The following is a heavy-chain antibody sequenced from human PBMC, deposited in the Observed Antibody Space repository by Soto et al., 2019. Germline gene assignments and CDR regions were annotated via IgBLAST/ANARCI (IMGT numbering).Heavy chain of an antibody. CDR2: TYSGGST. D-gene: IGHD2-15*01. Sequence: EVQVVESGGGLIQPGGSLRLSCAASGFVVSETYMSWVRQAPGRGLQWVSFTYSGGSTYYADSVKGRFTISRDSSRNTLYLQMNSLRVEDTAVYYCARDCGGSSCYAALGAWGQGTLVTVSS. CDR1: GFVVSETY. CDR3: ARDCGGSSCYAALGA. J-gene: IGHJ5*02. V-gene: IGHV3-53*01.